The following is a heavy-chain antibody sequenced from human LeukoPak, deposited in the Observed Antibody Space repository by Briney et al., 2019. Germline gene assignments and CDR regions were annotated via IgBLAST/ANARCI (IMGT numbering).Heavy chain of an antibody. D-gene: IGHD3-10*01. CDR3: ARAEIGGLHYYYMDV. Sequence: GASVKVSCKASGGTFSSYAISWVRQAPGQGLEWMGRIIPIFGTANYAQKFQGRVTITTDESTSTAYMKLSSLRSEDTAVYYCARAEIGGLHYYYMDVWGKGTTVTVSS. J-gene: IGHJ6*03. CDR1: GGTFSSYA. CDR2: IIPIFGTA. V-gene: IGHV1-69*05.